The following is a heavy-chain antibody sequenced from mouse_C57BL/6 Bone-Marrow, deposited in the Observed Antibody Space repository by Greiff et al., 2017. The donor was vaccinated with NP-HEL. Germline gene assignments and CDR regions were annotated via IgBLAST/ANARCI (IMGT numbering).Heavy chain of an antibody. Sequence: VQLQQSGAELAKPGASVKLSCKASGYTFTSYWMHSVKQRPGQSLEWIGYINPSSGYTKYNQKFKDKATLTADKSSSTAYMQLSSLTYEDSAVYYCARWATRFCYYAMDYWGQGTSVTVSA. D-gene: IGHD3-1*01. CDR2: INPSSGYT. CDR1: GYTFTSYW. CDR3: ARWATRFCYYAMDY. V-gene: IGHV1-7*01. J-gene: IGHJ4*01.